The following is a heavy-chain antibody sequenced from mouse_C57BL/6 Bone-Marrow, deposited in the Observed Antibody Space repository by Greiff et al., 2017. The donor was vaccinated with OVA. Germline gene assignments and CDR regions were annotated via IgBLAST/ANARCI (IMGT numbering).Heavy chain of an antibody. CDR2: IYPGSGST. Sequence: QVQLKQPGAELVKPGASVKMSCKASGYTFTSYWITWVKQRPGQGLEWIGDIYPGSGSTNYNEKFKSKATLTIDTSSSTAYMQLSSLTSEDSAVYYCARARGSSYDYAMDYWGQGTSVTVSS. CDR1: GYTFTSYW. CDR3: ARARGSSYDYAMDY. V-gene: IGHV1-55*01. J-gene: IGHJ4*01. D-gene: IGHD1-1*01.